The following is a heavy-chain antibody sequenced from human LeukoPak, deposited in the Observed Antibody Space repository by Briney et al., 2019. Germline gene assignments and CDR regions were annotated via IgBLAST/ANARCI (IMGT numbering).Heavy chain of an antibody. Sequence: PSETLSLTCTVSGYSISSGYYWGWIRQPPGKGLEWIGSIYHSGSTYYNPSLKSRVTISVDTSKNQFSLKLSSVTAADTAVYYCARSRADDYLDYWGRGTLVTVSS. V-gene: IGHV4-38-2*02. CDR3: ARSRADDYLDY. CDR2: IYHSGST. J-gene: IGHJ4*02. CDR1: GYSISSGYY.